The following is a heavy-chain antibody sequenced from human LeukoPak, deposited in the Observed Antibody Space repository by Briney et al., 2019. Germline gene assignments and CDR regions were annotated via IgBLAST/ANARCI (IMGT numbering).Heavy chain of an antibody. CDR1: GFTFDDYG. J-gene: IGHJ4*02. V-gene: IGHV3-20*04. Sequence: GGSLRLSCAASGFTFDDYGMSWVRQGPGKGLEWVSGINWNGGSTGYADSVKGRFTISRDNAKKSLYLQMNSLRAEDTALYYCTRVVLSRGERDYWGQGTLVTVSS. D-gene: IGHD5-24*01. CDR3: TRVVLSRGERDY. CDR2: INWNGGST.